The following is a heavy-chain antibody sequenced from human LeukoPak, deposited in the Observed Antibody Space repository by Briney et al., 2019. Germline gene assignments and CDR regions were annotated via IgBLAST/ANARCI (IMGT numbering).Heavy chain of an antibody. J-gene: IGHJ4*02. CDR3: ARGRHYYDSSGYYGKFDY. Sequence: GGSLRLSCAASGFTFSSYSMNWVRQAPGKGLEWVSSISSSSSNIYYADSVKGRFTISRDNAKNSLYLQMNRLRAEDTAVYYCARGRHYYDSSGYYGKFDYWGQGTLVTVSS. CDR2: ISSSSSNI. D-gene: IGHD3-22*01. V-gene: IGHV3-21*01. CDR1: GFTFSSYS.